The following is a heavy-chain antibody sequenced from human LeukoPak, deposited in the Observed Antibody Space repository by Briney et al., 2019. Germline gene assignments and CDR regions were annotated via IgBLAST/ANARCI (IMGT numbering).Heavy chain of an antibody. V-gene: IGHV1-18*01. CDR1: GYTFSTYG. Sequence: GASVKVSCKASGYTFSTYGISWVRQAPGQGLEWMGWISAYNGNTNYAQKLQGRVTMTTDASTSTAYMELRSLRSDDTAVYYCARDTTSVITFGGVIAYGGDLFYWGQGTLVTVSS. D-gene: IGHD3-16*02. CDR2: ISAYNGNT. J-gene: IGHJ4*02. CDR3: ARDTTSVITFGGVIAYGGDLFY.